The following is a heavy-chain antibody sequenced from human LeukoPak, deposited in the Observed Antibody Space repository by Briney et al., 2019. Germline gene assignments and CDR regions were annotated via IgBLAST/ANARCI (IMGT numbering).Heavy chain of an antibody. CDR1: GFTFRSYL. J-gene: IGHJ6*02. CDR3: VRLGYCSGGRCFGMDV. Sequence: GGSLRLSCAGSGFTFRSYLMHWVRQAPGKGLVWVSHINTDASRTDYADSVKGRFTISRDNAKNTVYLQMNSLRAEDTALYYCVRLGYCSGGRCFGMDVWGQGTTVTVSS. CDR2: INTDASRT. D-gene: IGHD2-15*01. V-gene: IGHV3-74*01.